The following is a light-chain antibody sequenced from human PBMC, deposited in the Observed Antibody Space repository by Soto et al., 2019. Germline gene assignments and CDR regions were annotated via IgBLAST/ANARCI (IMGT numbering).Light chain of an antibody. V-gene: IGKV3-20*01. CDR3: QQYSSSPPVT. J-gene: IGKJ4*01. CDR2: GAS. Sequence: IVLTQSPGTLSSSPGERATLSCRASQSVSTSNLAWYQQRPGQAPRLLIYGASRRATGIPDRFSGSGSGTDFTLTISRLEPEDLAVYYCQQYSSSPPVTFGGGTKGDI. CDR1: QSVSTSN.